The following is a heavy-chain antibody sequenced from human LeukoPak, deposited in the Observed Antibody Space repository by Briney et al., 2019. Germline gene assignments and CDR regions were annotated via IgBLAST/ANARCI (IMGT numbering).Heavy chain of an antibody. CDR3: AKGTERYREVSSFDY. D-gene: IGHD3-10*01. CDR2: ISYDGSNK. CDR1: GFTFSSYP. Sequence: PGGSLRLSCAASGFTFSSYPMHWVRQAPGKGLEWVAVISYDGSNKYYADSVKGRFTISRDNSKNTLYLQLNSLRVEDTAVYYCAKGTERYREVSSFDYWGQGTLVAASS. J-gene: IGHJ4*02. V-gene: IGHV3-30*14.